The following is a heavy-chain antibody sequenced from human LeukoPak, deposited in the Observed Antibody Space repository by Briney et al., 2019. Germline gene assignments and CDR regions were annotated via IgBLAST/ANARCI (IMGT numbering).Heavy chain of an antibody. Sequence: SGGSLRLSCAASGFTFSSYWMSWVRQAPGKGLEWVANIKQDGSEKYYVDSVKGRFTISRDNAKNSLYLQMNSLRAEDTAEYYCAREAPSRYCSGGTCYVDYWGQGTLVTVSS. CDR2: IKQDGSEK. D-gene: IGHD2-15*01. CDR1: GFTFSSYW. V-gene: IGHV3-7*05. J-gene: IGHJ4*02. CDR3: AREAPSRYCSGGTCYVDY.